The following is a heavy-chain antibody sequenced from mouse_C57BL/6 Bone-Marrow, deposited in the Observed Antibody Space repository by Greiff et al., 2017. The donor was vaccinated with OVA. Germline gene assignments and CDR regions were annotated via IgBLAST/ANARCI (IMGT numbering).Heavy chain of an antibody. Sequence: VQLQQSGPELVKPGASVKISCKASGYAFSSSWMNWVKQRPGKGLEWIGRIYPGDGDTNYNGKFKGKATLTAAKSSSTAYMQLSSLTSEDYAVDFGASRVWPGYYAMDYWGRGTSVTVSA. CDR2: IYPGDGDT. J-gene: IGHJ4*01. V-gene: IGHV1-82*01. CDR3: ASRVWPGYYAMDY. D-gene: IGHD2-10*02. CDR1: GYAFSSSW.